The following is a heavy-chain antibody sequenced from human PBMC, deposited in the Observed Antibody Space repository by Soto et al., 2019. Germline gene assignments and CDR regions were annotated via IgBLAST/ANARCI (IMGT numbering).Heavy chain of an antibody. CDR2: ISNDGINK. J-gene: IGHJ4*02. V-gene: IGHV3-30*18. Sequence: QVQLVESGGGVVQPGRSLRLSCAASGFTFGGYGMHWVRQAPGKGLEWVAVISNDGINKYYVDSVRGRFTISRDNSKNTLDLQMNSLRPEDTAVYYCGKDRVSEHNNGWPQGHGGQGTLVTVSS. D-gene: IGHD6-19*01. CDR1: GFTFGGYG. CDR3: GKDRVSEHNNGWPQGH.